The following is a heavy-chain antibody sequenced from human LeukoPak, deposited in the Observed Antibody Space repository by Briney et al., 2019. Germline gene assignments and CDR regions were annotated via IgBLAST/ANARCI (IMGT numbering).Heavy chain of an antibody. V-gene: IGHV1-2*02. D-gene: IGHD1-1*01. J-gene: IGHJ4*02. Sequence: ASVKVSCKASGYTFTGYYMHWVRQAPRQGLEWMGWINPNSGGTNYAQKFQGRVTMTRDTSISTAYMELSRLRSDDTAVFYCARYPGTTSYPFDYWGQGTLVTVSS. CDR1: GYTFTGYY. CDR3: ARYPGTTSYPFDY. CDR2: INPNSGGT.